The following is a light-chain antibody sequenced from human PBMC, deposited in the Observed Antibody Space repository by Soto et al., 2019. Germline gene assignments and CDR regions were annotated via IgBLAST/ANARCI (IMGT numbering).Light chain of an antibody. CDR1: SSDVGGYNY. CDR3: SSYTSSSTLGGV. V-gene: IGLV2-14*01. J-gene: IGLJ1*01. CDR2: DVS. Sequence: QSALTQPASVSGSPGQSITISCTGTSSDVGGYNYVSWYQQHPGKAPKLMIYDVSNRPSGVSNRFSGSKSGNTASLTISGLQAEDEADYYCSSYTSSSTLGGVFGTGTKLTVX.